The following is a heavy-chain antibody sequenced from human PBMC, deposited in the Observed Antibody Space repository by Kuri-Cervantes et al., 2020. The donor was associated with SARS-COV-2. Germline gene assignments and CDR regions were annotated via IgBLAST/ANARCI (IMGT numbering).Heavy chain of an antibody. D-gene: IGHD6-19*01. CDR3: ARGLIAVAGKNYYGMDV. CDR2: INPNSGGT. CDR1: GYTFTGYY. Sequence: ASVKVSCKTSGYTFTGYYMHWVRQAPGQGLEWMGRINPNSGGTNYAQKFQGRVTMTRETSISTAYMEPSRLRSDDTAVYYCARGLIAVAGKNYYGMDVWGQGTTVTVSS. V-gene: IGHV1-2*06. J-gene: IGHJ6*02.